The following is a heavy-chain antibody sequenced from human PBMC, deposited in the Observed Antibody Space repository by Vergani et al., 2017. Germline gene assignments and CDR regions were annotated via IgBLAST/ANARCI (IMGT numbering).Heavy chain of an antibody. CDR3: ARDLPPRRAVANGYYYGMDV. CDR2: IYYSGST. V-gene: IGHV4-30-4*08. CDR1: GGSISSGDYY. Sequence: QVQLQESGPGLVKPSQTLSLTCTVSGGSISSGDYYWSWIRQPPGKGLEWIGYIYYSGSTYYNPSLKSRVTISVDTSKTQFSLKLSSVTAADTAVYYCARDLPPRRAVANGYYYGMDVWGQGTTVTVSS. D-gene: IGHD6-19*01. J-gene: IGHJ6*02.